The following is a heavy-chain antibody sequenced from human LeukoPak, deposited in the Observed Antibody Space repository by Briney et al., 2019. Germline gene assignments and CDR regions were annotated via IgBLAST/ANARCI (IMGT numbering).Heavy chain of an antibody. J-gene: IGHJ3*02. V-gene: IGHV4-34*01. Sequence: SETLSLTCAVYGGSFSGYYWSWIRQPPGKGLEWIGEINHSGSTNYNPSLKSRVTISVDTSKNQFSLKLSSVTAADTAVYYCARDMITFGGVKAFDIWGQGTMVTVSS. D-gene: IGHD3-16*01. CDR1: GGSFSGYY. CDR2: INHSGST. CDR3: ARDMITFGGVKAFDI.